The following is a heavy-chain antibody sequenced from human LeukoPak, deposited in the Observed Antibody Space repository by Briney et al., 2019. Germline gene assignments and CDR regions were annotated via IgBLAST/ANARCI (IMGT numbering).Heavy chain of an antibody. Sequence: SETLSLTCTVSGGSISSSSYYWGWIRQPPGKGLEWIGSIYYSGSTYYNPSLKSRVTISVDTSKNQFSLKLSSVTAADTAVYYCARDPSQLTGDGYFDYWGQGTLVTVSS. CDR2: IYYSGST. J-gene: IGHJ4*02. CDR1: GGSISSSSYY. CDR3: ARDPSQLTGDGYFDY. V-gene: IGHV4-39*07. D-gene: IGHD7-27*01.